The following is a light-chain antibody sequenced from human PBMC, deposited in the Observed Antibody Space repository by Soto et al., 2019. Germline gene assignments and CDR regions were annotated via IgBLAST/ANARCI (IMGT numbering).Light chain of an antibody. CDR1: QSTSSY. V-gene: IGKV1-5*03. CDR2: KAS. J-gene: IGKJ1*01. CDR3: QQYNSYSPT. Sequence: DIQMTQSPSTLSASVGDRVTITCRASQSTSSYLAWYQQKPGKAPKLLIYKASTLESGVPSRFSGGGIGTEFSLSISSLQPDDFATYYCQQYNSYSPTFGQGTKVDI.